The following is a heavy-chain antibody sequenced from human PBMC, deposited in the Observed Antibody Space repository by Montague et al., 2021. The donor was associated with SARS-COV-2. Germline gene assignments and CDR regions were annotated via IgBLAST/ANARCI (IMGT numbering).Heavy chain of an antibody. V-gene: IGHV4-34*01. Sequence: SETLSLTCAVYGGSFSGYYWSWIRQPPGKGLEWIGEINHSGSTKYKSSLKSRVTISADTSKKQFSLKMSSVTAADTAVYYCARGSVFRYHDFLTGSRSYFDYWGQGTLVTVSS. CDR3: ARGSVFRYHDFLTGSRSYFDY. CDR2: INHSGST. CDR1: GGSFSGYY. D-gene: IGHD3-9*01. J-gene: IGHJ4*02.